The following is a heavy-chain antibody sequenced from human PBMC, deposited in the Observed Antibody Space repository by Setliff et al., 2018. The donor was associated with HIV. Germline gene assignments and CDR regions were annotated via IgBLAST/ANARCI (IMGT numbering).Heavy chain of an antibody. CDR1: GDTLTNYA. J-gene: IGHJ6*03. CDR3: ARGGYYDSSGKDYYYYMDV. CDR2: IIPLVGTE. Sequence: GASVKVSCKAYGDTLTNYALSWVRQAPGQGLEWMGGIIPLVGTEDYAQKFPGRVTIPADESTSTAYMELSSLRSEDTAVYYCARGGYYDSSGKDYYYYMDVWGKGTTVTVSS. D-gene: IGHD3-22*01. V-gene: IGHV1-69*13.